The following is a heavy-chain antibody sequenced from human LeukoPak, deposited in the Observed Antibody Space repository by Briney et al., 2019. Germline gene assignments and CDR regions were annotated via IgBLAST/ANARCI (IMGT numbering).Heavy chain of an antibody. CDR1: GFTFSSYG. CDR2: IKSKTDGGTT. CDR3: TTDPTYYYMDV. V-gene: IGHV3-15*01. J-gene: IGHJ6*03. Sequence: GGSLRLSCVASGFTFSSYGMHWVRQAPGKGLEWVGRIKSKTDGGTTDYAAPVKGRFTISRDDSKNTLYLQMNSLKTEDTAVYYCTTDPTYYYMDVWGKGTAVTVSS.